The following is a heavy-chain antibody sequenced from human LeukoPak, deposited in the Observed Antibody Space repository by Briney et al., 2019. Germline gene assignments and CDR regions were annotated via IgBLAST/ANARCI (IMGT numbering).Heavy chain of an antibody. D-gene: IGHD6-13*01. CDR2: FSATDGSA. Sequence: PGGSLRLSYAASGFTVSSYGMTWVRQAPGKGLEWVSAFSATDGSAQYAESVKGRFTISRDNSKNSLYLQMNSLRDEATAVYYCAKARIAAAGTGAFDVWGQGTMVTVSS. J-gene: IGHJ3*01. CDR1: GFTVSSYG. CDR3: AKARIAAAGTGAFDV. V-gene: IGHV3-23*01.